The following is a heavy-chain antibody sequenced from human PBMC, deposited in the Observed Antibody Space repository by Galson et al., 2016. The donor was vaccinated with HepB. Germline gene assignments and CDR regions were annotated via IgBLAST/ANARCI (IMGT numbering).Heavy chain of an antibody. V-gene: IGHV3-11*03. CDR1: GFTFSDNY. Sequence: SLRLSCAASGFTFSDNYMSWIRQAPGKGLEWLSYVTSTGSYTNYAGSVKGRFTVSRDNAKNSLYLQMNSLRAEDTAVYYCAAALSSCTSTFCYWPLSYWGQGTLVTVSS. CDR2: VTSTGSYT. CDR3: AAALSSCTSTFCYWPLSY. D-gene: IGHD2-2*01. J-gene: IGHJ4*02.